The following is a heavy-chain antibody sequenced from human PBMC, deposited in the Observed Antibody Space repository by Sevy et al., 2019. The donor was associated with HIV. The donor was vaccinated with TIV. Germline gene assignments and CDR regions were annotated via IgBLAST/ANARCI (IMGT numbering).Heavy chain of an antibody. V-gene: IGHV3-30*02. CDR1: GFTFSYHG. D-gene: IGHD2-8*02. CDR3: AKDRNVLLVVYAIPFDVFDI. J-gene: IGHJ3*02. CDR2: IHHDGSNE. Sequence: GGSLRLSCAASGFTFSYHGMHWVRQAPGKGLEWVAFIHHDGSNEFYADSVKGRFTISRDNSKNTLSLQMNSLRPEDTAVYYCAKDRNVLLVVYAIPFDVFDIWGQGTMVTVSS.